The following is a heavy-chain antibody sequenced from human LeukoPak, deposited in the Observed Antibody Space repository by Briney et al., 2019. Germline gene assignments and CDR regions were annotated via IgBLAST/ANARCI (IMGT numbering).Heavy chain of an antibody. CDR3: ASGAQTGAFDY. CDR2: IYYSGST. J-gene: IGHJ4*02. D-gene: IGHD1-26*01. CDR1: GGSISSSSYY. Sequence: PSETLSLTCTVSGGSISSSSYYWGWIRQPPGKGLEWIGSIYYSGSTYYNPSLKSRVTISVDTSKNQFSLKLSSVTAADTAVYYCASGAQTGAFDYWGQGTLVTVSS. V-gene: IGHV4-39*01.